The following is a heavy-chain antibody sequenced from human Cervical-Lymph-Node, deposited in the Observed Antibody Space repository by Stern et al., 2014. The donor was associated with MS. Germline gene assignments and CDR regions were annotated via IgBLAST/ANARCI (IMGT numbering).Heavy chain of an antibody. CDR2: ISFDGNNK. Sequence: MQLVESGGGVVQPGKSLRLSCAASGFSFSSHGMHWVRQAPGKGLQYVAVISFDGNNKYYADSVKGRFTISRDNSKNTLYLQMNSLRVEDTAMFYCARDMDKATVEPPALDYWGQGTLVTVSS. J-gene: IGHJ4*02. CDR3: ARDMDKATVEPPALDY. V-gene: IGHV3-30*03. D-gene: IGHD5-18*01. CDR1: GFSFSSHG.